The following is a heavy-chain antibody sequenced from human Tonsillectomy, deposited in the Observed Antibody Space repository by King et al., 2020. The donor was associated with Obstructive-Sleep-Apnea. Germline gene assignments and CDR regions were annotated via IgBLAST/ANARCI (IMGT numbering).Heavy chain of an antibody. D-gene: IGHD3/OR15-3a*01. J-gene: IGHJ5*02. CDR1: GGSFSHYY. CDR2: INHSGST. CDR3: ARRRIMIFVGWFDP. Sequence: VQLQQWGAGLLKPSETLSLTCAVYGGSFSHYYWSWIRQPPGKGLEWIGEINHSGSTNYNPSLKSRVTISVDTSKKQFSLRLSSVTAADTAVYYCARRRIMIFVGWFDPWGQGTLVTVSS. V-gene: IGHV4-34*01.